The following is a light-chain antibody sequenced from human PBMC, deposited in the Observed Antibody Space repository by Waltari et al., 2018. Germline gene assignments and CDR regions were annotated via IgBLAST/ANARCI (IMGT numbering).Light chain of an antibody. CDR3: QHFNSYPLT. CDR2: VAS. Sequence: DIQLTQSPSFLSASVGDRVTITCRASQAISTYLAWYQQTPGKAPKLLIYVASKLQTGVPSRFSGSGSGTEFTLTISGLQPEYFATYYCQHFNSYPLTFGGGTKVEIK. V-gene: IGKV1-9*01. J-gene: IGKJ4*01. CDR1: QAISTY.